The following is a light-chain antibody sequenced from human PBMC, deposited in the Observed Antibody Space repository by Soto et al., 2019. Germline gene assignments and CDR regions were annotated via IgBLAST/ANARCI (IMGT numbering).Light chain of an antibody. V-gene: IGLV1-44*01. Sequence: QAVVTQPPSASGTPGQRVTISCSGSSSNIGSNTVNWYQQLPGTAPKLLIYSNNQRPSGVPDRVSGSKSGTSASLAIRGLQSVDEADYYCAAWYDRVSGVVFGGGAKVTVL. CDR3: AAWYDRVSGVV. J-gene: IGLJ2*01. CDR1: SSNIGSNT. CDR2: SNN.